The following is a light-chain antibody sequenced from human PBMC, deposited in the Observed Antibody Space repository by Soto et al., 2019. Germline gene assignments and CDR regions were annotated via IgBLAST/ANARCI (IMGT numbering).Light chain of an antibody. CDR2: DVT. V-gene: IGLV2-14*01. J-gene: IGLJ1*01. Sequence: QSALTQPASVSGSPGQSITISCTGTSSDVGGYNYVSWYQQHPVKAPKLMIYDVTNRPSGVSDRFSGSKSGNTASLTISGLQAEDEADYYCSSYTSSSTPYVFGTETKVTV. CDR1: SSDVGGYNY. CDR3: SSYTSSSTPYV.